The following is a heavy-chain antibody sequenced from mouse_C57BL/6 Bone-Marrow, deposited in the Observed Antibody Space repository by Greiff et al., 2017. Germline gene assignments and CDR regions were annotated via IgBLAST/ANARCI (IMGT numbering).Heavy chain of an antibody. V-gene: IGHV1-19*01. CDR3: ARRIFTTTVVATGYFDY. CDR2: INPYNGGT. J-gene: IGHJ2*01. CDR1: GYTFTDYY. D-gene: IGHD1-1*01. Sequence: VQLQQSGPVLVKPGASVKMSCKASGYTFTDYYMNWVKQSHGKSLEWIGVINPYNGGTSYNQKFKGKATLTVDKSSSTAYMELNCLTSEDSAVYYCARRIFTTTVVATGYFDYWGQGTTLTVSS.